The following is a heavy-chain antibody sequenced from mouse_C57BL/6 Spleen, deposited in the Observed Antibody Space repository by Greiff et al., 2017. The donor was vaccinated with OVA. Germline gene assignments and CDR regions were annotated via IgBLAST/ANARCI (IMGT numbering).Heavy chain of an antibody. D-gene: IGHD2-3*01. CDR1: GYSITSGYY. V-gene: IGHV3-6*01. J-gene: IGHJ4*01. CDR2: ISYDGSN. Sequence: EVQLQESGPGLVKPSQSLSLTCSVTGYSITSGYYWNWIRQFPGNKLEWMGYISYDGSNNYNPSLKNRISITRDTSKNQFFLKLNSVTTEDTATYYCARERDGYYGGAMDYWGQGTSVTVSS. CDR3: ARERDGYYGGAMDY.